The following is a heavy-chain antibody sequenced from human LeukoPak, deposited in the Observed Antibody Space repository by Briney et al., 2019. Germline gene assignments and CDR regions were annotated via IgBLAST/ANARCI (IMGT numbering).Heavy chain of an antibody. D-gene: IGHD1-26*01. CDR1: GYTFTNYD. V-gene: IGHV1-8*01. J-gene: IGHJ4*02. CDR2: MNPNSGNT. CDR3: ARGHWAGIVGATDY. Sequence: ASVKVSCKASGYTFTNYDINWVRQATGQGLEWMGWMNPNSGNTGYAQKFQGRVTMTRNTSISTAYMELSSLRSEDTAVYYCARGHWAGIVGATDYWAREPWSPSPQ.